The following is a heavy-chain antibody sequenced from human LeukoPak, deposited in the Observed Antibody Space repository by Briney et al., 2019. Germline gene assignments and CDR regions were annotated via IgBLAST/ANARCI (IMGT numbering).Heavy chain of an antibody. CDR3: ARTYYYGSGSY. Sequence: SETLSLTCTVSGASVTSYYWSWIRQPVGKGLEWFGRIYTNGTVNYNPSLKSRVTMSRETSKNQFSLKLASVTAADTAVYYCARTYYYGSGSYWGQGTLVTVSS. CDR2: IYTNGTV. D-gene: IGHD3-10*01. CDR1: GASVTSYY. V-gene: IGHV4-4*07. J-gene: IGHJ4*02.